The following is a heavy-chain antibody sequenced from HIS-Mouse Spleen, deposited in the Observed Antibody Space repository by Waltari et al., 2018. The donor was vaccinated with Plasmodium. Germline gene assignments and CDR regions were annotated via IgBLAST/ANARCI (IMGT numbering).Heavy chain of an antibody. Sequence: QVQLQQWGAGLLKPSETLSLTCAVYGGSFSGYYWRWIRQPPGKGLEWIGEINHSGSTDYNPSRKSRVTISVDTSKNQFSRKLSSVTAADTAVYYCARGRVLGTSSGYFDLWGRGTLVTVSS. CDR1: GGSFSGYY. J-gene: IGHJ2*01. D-gene: IGHD3-10*01. CDR3: ARGRVLGTSSGYFDL. V-gene: IGHV4-34*01. CDR2: INHSGST.